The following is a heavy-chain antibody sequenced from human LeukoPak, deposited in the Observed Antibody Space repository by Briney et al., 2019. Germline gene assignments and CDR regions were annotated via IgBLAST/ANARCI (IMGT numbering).Heavy chain of an antibody. J-gene: IGHJ3*02. D-gene: IGHD5-18*01. CDR1: GFTFSSYA. Sequence: GGSLRLSCAASGFTFSSYAMSWVRQAPGKGLEWVSVIGGSGGSTCYADSVKGRFTISRDNSKNTLYLQMNSLRAEDTAVYYCARVRIQLWDDAFDIWGQGTMVTVSS. CDR3: ARVRIQLWDDAFDI. V-gene: IGHV3-23*01. CDR2: IGGSGGST.